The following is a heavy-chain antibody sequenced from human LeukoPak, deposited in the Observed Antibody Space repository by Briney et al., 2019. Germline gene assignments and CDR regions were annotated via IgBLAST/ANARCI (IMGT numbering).Heavy chain of an antibody. J-gene: IGHJ5*02. V-gene: IGHV1-8*01. CDR1: GYTFTSYD. D-gene: IGHD1-26*01. CDR3: ARGRVRWELLIKNWFDP. CDR2: MNPNSGNT. Sequence: ASVKVSCKASGYTFTSYDINWVRQATGQGLEWMGWMNPNSGNTGYAQKFQGRVTMTRNTSISTAYMELSSLRSEDTAVYYCARGRVRWELLIKNWFDPWGQGTLVTVSS.